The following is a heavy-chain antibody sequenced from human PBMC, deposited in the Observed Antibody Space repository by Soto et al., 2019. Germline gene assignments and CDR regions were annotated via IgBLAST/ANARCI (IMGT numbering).Heavy chain of an antibody. Sequence: ASVKVSCKASGYTFTSYAMHWVRQAPGQRLEWMGWINAGNGNTKYSQKFQGRVTITRDTSASTAYMELSSLRSEDTAVYYCARDTAMVHNWFDPWGQGPLVTVSS. CDR2: INAGNGNT. CDR3: ARDTAMVHNWFDP. J-gene: IGHJ5*02. V-gene: IGHV1-3*01. CDR1: GYTFTSYA. D-gene: IGHD5-18*01.